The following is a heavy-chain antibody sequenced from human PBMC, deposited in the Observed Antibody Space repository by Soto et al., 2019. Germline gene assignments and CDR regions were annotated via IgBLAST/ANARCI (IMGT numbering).Heavy chain of an antibody. J-gene: IGHJ5*01. CDR3: ARHRGRYITNWVSLRRDNWIDS. V-gene: IGHV1-3*04. CDR2: INTDSGQT. D-gene: IGHD3-9*01. Sequence: GPSVKVCCKASGYTFTTYSVHSVRPAPGQSLEWMGWINTDSGQTKYAQKFQGRVIITRDTSATTVHMELSNLRSEDTAMYYCARHRGRYITNWVSLRRDNWIDSWGHRTPVTVPS. CDR1: GYTFTTYS.